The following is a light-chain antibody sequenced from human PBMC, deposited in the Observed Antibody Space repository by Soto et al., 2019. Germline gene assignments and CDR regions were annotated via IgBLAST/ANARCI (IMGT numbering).Light chain of an antibody. Sequence: EIVLTQSPGNLSLSPGERATFSCRASQSVSSSYLAWYQQRPGQAPRLLINGASSRATGIPDRFSGSGSGTDFSLTISRLEPEDFAVYYCEQYGTSPPSTFGQGTRLEIK. CDR2: GAS. CDR3: EQYGTSPPST. CDR1: QSVSSSY. V-gene: IGKV3-20*01. J-gene: IGKJ5*01.